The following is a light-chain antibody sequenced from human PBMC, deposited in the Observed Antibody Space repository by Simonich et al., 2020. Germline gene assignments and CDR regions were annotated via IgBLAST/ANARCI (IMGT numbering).Light chain of an antibody. CDR3: QQYYSTPPT. CDR1: QSVLYSSNNKNY. Sequence: DIVMTQSPDSLAVSLGERATINCKSSQSVLYSSNNKNYLAGYQQKPGQPPKLLIYWESTRESGVPDRFSGSGSGTDFTLTISSLQAEDVAVYYCQQYYSTPPTFGGGTKVEIK. CDR2: WES. V-gene: IGKV4-1*01. J-gene: IGKJ4*01.